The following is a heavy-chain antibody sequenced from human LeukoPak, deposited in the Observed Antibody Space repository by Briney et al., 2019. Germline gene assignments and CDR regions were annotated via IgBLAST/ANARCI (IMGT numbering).Heavy chain of an antibody. CDR2: INPNSGGT. D-gene: IGHD6-19*01. V-gene: IGHV1-2*02. CDR1: GYTFTGYY. J-gene: IGHJ4*02. Sequence: ASVKVSCKASGYTFTGYYMHWVRQAPGQGLEWMGWINPNSGGTNYTQKFQGRVTMTRDMSISTAYMELSRLRSDDTAVYYCASAGIAVAGSLLWFVYWGQGTLVTVSS. CDR3: ASAGIAVAGSLLWFVY.